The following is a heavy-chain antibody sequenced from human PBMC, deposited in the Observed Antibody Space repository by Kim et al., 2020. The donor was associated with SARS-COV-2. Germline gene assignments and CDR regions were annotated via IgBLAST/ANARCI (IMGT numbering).Heavy chain of an antibody. D-gene: IGHD2-2*01. J-gene: IGHJ6*02. CDR1: GFTFSSYW. CDR2: IKQDGSEK. Sequence: GGSLRLSCAASGFTFSSYWMSWVRQAPGKGLEWVANIKQDGSEKYYVDSVKGRFTISRDNAKNSLYLQMNSLRAEDTAVYYCARGLSFGHKFVVVPAAMANKPPNYYYGMDVWGQGTTVTVSS. V-gene: IGHV3-7*01. CDR3: ARGLSFGHKFVVVPAAMANKPPNYYYGMDV.